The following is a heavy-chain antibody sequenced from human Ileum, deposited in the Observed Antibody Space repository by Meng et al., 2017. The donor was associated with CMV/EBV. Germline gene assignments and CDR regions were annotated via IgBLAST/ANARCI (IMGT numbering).Heavy chain of an antibody. D-gene: IGHD4-23*01. CDR2: IHNDEGRN. CDR1: CVSSGYYW. Sequence: VEDCGRVVHTPGAPLTSSSASCVSSGYYWISWGRPAPPQGLEWVGIIHNDEGRNTNYDPARRRFTTTTENTTKSLYSQKQSTIAADTTVVYCGTNSAVLGGHPGDYWGQGTLVTVSS. V-gene: IGHV3-7*02. CDR3: GTNSAVLGGHPGDY. J-gene: IGHJ4*02.